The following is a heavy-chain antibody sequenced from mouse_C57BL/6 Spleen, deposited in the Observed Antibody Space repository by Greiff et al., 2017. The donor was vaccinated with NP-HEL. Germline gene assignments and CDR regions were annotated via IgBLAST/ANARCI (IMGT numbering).Heavy chain of an antibody. CDR1: GEKGKREG. CDR2: REREDSYT. V-gene: IGHV1-50*01. D-gene: IGHD1-1*01. Sequence: GQIQQPGAERVKPGASVKLSCKASGEKGKREGMKRGKERRGEGREGRGEREREDSYTNYNQKFKGKATLTVDTSSSTAYMQLSSLTSEDSAVYYCARSITTVIATEDYWGQGTTLTVSS. CDR3: ARSITTVIATEDY. J-gene: IGHJ2*01.